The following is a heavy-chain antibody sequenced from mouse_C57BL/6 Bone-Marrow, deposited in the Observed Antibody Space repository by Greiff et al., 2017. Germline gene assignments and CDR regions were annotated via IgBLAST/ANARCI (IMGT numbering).Heavy chain of an antibody. CDR1: GFTFSDYG. CDR2: ISNLAYSI. CDR3: ARLGYYGSSYGYFDV. V-gene: IGHV5-15*01. Sequence: EVQVVESGGGLVQPGGSLKLSCAASGFTFSDYGMAWVRQAPRKGPEWVAFISNLAYSIYYADTVTGRFTISRENAKNTLYLEMSSLRSEDTAMYYGARLGYYGSSYGYFDVWGTGTTVTVSS. D-gene: IGHD1-1*01. J-gene: IGHJ1*03.